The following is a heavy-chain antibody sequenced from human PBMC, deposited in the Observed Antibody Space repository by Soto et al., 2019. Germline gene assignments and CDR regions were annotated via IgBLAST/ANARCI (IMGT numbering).Heavy chain of an antibody. J-gene: IGHJ6*02. D-gene: IGHD6-13*01. V-gene: IGHV3-9*01. CDR1: GFTFDDYA. CDR3: AKDIVGGIAAAGGTYYYCGMDV. CDR2: ISWNSGSI. Sequence: EVQLVESGGGLVQPGRSLRLSCAASGFTFDDYAMHWVRQAPGKGLEWVSGISWNSGSIGYADSVKGRFTISRDNAKNSLYLQMNSLRAEDTDLYYCAKDIVGGIAAAGGTYYYCGMDVWGQGTTVTVSS.